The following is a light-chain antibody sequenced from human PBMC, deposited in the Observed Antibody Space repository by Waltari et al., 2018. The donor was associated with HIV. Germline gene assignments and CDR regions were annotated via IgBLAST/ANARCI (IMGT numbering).Light chain of an antibody. CDR3: ASFTGDNTVM. V-gene: IGLV2-14*03. J-gene: IGLJ3*02. CDR1: DSDFGLYNF. Sequence: AVTQPASVSGLPGQSTTISCTGGDSDFGLYNFVSWYQQHPGTPPKLILYDVDSRASGVSDRFSGSMSGNTASLTISGLRAEDEAHYYCASFTGDNTVMFGGGTEVTVL. CDR2: DVD.